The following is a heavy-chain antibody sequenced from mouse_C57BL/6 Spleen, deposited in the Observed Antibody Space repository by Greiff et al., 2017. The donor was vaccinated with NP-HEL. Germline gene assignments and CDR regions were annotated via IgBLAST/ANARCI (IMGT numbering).Heavy chain of an antibody. V-gene: IGHV1-55*01. D-gene: IGHD1-1*01. CDR1: GYTFTSYW. CDR2: IYPGSGST. Sequence: VQLQQPGAELVKPGASVKMSCKASGYTFTSYWITWVKQRPGQGLEWIGDIYPGSGSTNYNEKFKSKATLTVDTSSSTAYMQLSSLTSEDSAVYYCANFHYGSSYLYFDVWGTGTTVTVSS. CDR3: ANFHYGSSYLYFDV. J-gene: IGHJ1*03.